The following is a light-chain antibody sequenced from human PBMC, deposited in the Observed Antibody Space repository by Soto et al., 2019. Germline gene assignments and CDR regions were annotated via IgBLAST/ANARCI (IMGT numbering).Light chain of an antibody. Sequence: QSVLTQPRSVSGSPGQSVTLSCTGTSSDVGGYNYVSWYQQHPGKVPKLMIYDVSKRPSGVPDRFSGSKSGNTASLIISGLQVEDEADYYCCSNAGSYTHVVFGGGTKLTVL. CDR2: DVS. CDR3: CSNAGSYTHVV. CDR1: SSDVGGYNY. J-gene: IGLJ2*01. V-gene: IGLV2-11*01.